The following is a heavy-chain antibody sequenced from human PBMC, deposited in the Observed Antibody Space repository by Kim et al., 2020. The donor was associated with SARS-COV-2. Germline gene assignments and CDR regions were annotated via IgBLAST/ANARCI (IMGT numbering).Heavy chain of an antibody. V-gene: IGHV3-30*03. CDR1: GFTFSSYG. CDR3: ATLVVIAWNDAFDI. CDR2: ISYDGSNK. D-gene: IGHD2-21*01. Sequence: GGSLRLSCAASGFTFSSYGMHWVRQAPGKGLEWVAVISYDGSNKYYADSVKGRFTISRDNSKNTLYLQMNSLRAEDTAVYYCATLVVIAWNDAFDIWGQG. J-gene: IGHJ3*02.